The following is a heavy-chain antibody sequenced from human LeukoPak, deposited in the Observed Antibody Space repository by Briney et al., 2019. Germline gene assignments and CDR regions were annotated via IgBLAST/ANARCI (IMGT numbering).Heavy chain of an antibody. J-gene: IGHJ4*02. CDR1: GYTFTSYA. CDR3: ARSSGGWTLGGACSAP. CDR2: INAGNGNT. V-gene: IGHV1-3*01. Sequence: GASVKVSCKASGYTFTSYAMHWVRQAPGQRLEWMGWINAGNGNTKYSQKFQGRVTITRDTSASTAYMELSSLRSEDTAVYYCARSSGGWTLGGACSAPGGQGPLVTVS. D-gene: IGHD4-23*01.